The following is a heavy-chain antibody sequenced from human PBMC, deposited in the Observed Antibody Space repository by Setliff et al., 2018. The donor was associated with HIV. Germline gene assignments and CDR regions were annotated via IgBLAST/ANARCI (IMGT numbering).Heavy chain of an antibody. Sequence: SVKVSCKASGGTFGSYAISWVRQAPGQGLEWLGGNIPMFGTVSYAQKFQGRVTITTDESTSTAYMDLSSLRYEDTAIYYCARGEVIIDSYYYMNVWGKVTTVTVSS. CDR2: NIPMFGTV. CDR1: GGTFGSYA. V-gene: IGHV1-69*05. J-gene: IGHJ6*03. CDR3: ARGEVIIDSYYYMNV.